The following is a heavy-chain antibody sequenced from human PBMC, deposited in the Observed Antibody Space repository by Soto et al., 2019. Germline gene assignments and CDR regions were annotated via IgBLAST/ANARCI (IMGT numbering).Heavy chain of an antibody. J-gene: IGHJ5*02. Sequence: QITLKESGPTLVKPTQTLTLTCTFSGFSLSTSGVAVGWIRQPPGKALEWLALIYWDDDKRYSPSLKSRLTITKDISKNQVVLTMTNMDPVDTATYYCAHRRGYYGSGSYSGMFWFDPWGQGTLVTVSS. CDR1: GFSLSTSGVA. D-gene: IGHD3-10*01. CDR2: IYWDDDK. CDR3: AHRRGYYGSGSYSGMFWFDP. V-gene: IGHV2-5*02.